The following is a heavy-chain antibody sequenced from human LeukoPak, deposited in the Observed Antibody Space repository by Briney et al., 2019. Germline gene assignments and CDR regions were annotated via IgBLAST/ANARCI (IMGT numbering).Heavy chain of an antibody. V-gene: IGHV3-30*04. Sequence: GGSLRLSCAASGFTFSSYAMHWVRQAPGKGLEWVAVISYDGSNEYYADSVKGRFTISRDNSKNTLYLQMNSLRAEDTAVYYCARDLVTDPYWGQGTLVTVSS. D-gene: IGHD2-21*02. CDR3: ARDLVTDPY. CDR1: GFTFSSYA. CDR2: ISYDGSNE. J-gene: IGHJ4*02.